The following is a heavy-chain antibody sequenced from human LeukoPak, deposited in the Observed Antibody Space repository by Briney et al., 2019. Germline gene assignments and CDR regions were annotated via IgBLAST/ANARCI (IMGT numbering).Heavy chain of an antibody. CDR1: GGSISSGGYY. Sequence: PSETLSLTCTVSGGSISSGGYYWSWIRQHPGKGLEWIGYIYYSGSTYYNPSLKSRVTISVDTSKNQFSLKLSTVTAADTAVYYCATQKSAFYYDSSGHPPFFDYWGQGTLVTVSS. D-gene: IGHD3-22*01. V-gene: IGHV4-30-4*08. CDR3: ATQKSAFYYDSSGHPPFFDY. CDR2: IYYSGST. J-gene: IGHJ4*02.